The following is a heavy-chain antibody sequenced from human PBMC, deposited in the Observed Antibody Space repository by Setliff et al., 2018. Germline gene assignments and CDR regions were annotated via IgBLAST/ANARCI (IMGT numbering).Heavy chain of an antibody. CDR2: SSASGNNK. D-gene: IGHD3-22*01. CDR1: GFTFSSYA. CDR3: VKDLKNDYDSSGYPDAFDI. J-gene: IGHJ3*02. Sequence: GGSLRLSCAASGFTFSSYAMSWVRQAPGKGLEWVSSSSASGNNKYYADSVKGRFIISRDNSKNTLELQMKSLRAEDTAVYYCVKDLKNDYDSSGYPDAFDIWGQGTMVTVSS. V-gene: IGHV3-23*01.